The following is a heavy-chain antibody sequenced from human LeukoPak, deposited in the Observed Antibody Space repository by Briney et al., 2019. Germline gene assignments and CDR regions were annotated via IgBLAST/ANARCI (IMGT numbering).Heavy chain of an antibody. CDR3: ARGRNRKVVVVPAAYGMDV. J-gene: IGHJ6*04. Sequence: SETLSLTCAVYGGSFSGYYWGWIRQPPGKGLEWIGEINHSGSTNYNPSLKSRVTISVDTSKNQFSLKLSSVTAADTAVYYCARGRNRKVVVVPAAYGMDVWGKGTTVTVSS. CDR2: INHSGST. CDR1: GGSFSGYY. V-gene: IGHV4-34*01. D-gene: IGHD2-2*01.